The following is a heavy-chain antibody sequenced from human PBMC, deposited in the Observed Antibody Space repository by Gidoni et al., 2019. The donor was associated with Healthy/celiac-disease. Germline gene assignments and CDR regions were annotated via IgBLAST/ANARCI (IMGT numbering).Heavy chain of an antibody. CDR2: IYYRGST. CDR3: ARQIFRPYCGGDCYPDAFDI. Sequence: QLQLQESGPGLVKPSETLSLTCTVSGGSISRSSYYLGWIRQPPGKVLECIWSIYYRGSTYYNPSLKSRVTIAVDTSKNQFSLKLSSVTAADTAVYYCARQIFRPYCGGDCYPDAFDIWGQGTMVTVSS. V-gene: IGHV4-39*01. D-gene: IGHD2-21*02. CDR1: GGSISRSSYY. J-gene: IGHJ3*02.